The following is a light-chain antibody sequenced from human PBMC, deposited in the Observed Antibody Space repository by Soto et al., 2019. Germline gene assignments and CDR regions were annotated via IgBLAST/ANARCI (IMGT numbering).Light chain of an antibody. J-gene: IGLJ1*01. CDR2: EVN. CDR1: SSDVGAYDY. Sequence: LTQHGSLSGYIGQTITMSCTGTSSDVGAYDYVFWFQQHPGKAPILMISEVNNQSSGVSTRFSGSKSGITAYLTISGLQVEDEAEYFCFALATTIPQDFGNGNSITV. V-gene: IGLV2-14*01. CDR3: FALATTIPQD.